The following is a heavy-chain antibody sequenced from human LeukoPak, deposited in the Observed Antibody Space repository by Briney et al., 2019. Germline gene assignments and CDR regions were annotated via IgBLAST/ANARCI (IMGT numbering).Heavy chain of an antibody. CDR3: ARGVVVITPDYYYYYGMDV. CDR1: GGSFSDNY. CDR2: IYYSGST. D-gene: IGHD3-22*01. V-gene: IGHV4-59*01. Sequence: TSETLSLTCAVYGGSFSDNYWNWIRQPPGKGLEWIGYIYYSGSTNYNPSLKSRVTISVDTSKNQFSLKLSSVTAADTAVYYCARGVVVITPDYYYYYGMDVWGQGTTVTVSS. J-gene: IGHJ6*02.